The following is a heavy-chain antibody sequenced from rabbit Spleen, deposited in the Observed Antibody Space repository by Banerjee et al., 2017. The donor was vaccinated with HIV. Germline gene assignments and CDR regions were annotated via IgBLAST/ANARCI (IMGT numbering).Heavy chain of an antibody. V-gene: IGHV1S45*01. CDR1: GFTIRGSYW. Sequence: QEQLEESGGDLVKPEGSLTLTCKASGFTIRGSYWICWVRQAPGKGLEWIACINGGSTGVTFYASWAKGRFTISKTSSTAVTLQMTSLTAADTATYFCARGLWNDGDGYELWGPGTLVTVS. CDR2: INGGSTGVT. J-gene: IGHJ4*01. D-gene: IGHD6-1*01. CDR3: ARGLWNDGDGYEL.